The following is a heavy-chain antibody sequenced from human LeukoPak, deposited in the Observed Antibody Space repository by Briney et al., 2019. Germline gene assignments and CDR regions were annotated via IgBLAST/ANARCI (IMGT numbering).Heavy chain of an antibody. Sequence: GASVKVSCKASGYTFSNYAIHWVRQAPGQGLEWMGWINAGNGDTKYSQNLQGRVTITRDTSASIVYMELSSLRSEDTAVYYCARVGGEMALHYFDYWGQGTLVTVSS. CDR3: ARVGGEMALHYFDY. V-gene: IGHV1-3*01. CDR1: GYTFSNYA. CDR2: INAGNGDT. D-gene: IGHD5-24*01. J-gene: IGHJ4*02.